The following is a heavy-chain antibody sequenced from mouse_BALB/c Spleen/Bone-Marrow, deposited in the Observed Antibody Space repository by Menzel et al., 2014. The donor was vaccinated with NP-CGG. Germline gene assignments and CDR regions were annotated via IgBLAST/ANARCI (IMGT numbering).Heavy chain of an antibody. J-gene: IGHJ3*01. D-gene: IGHD1-1*01. V-gene: IGHV14-3*02. CDR1: GFNIKDTY. CDR3: ARYYYGSSLFAY. Sequence: EVQLQQSGAELVKPGASVKLSCTASGFNIKDTYMYWVKQRPEQGLEWIGRIDPANGNTKYDPKFQDKATITADTSSNTAYLQLSSLTSEDTAVYYCARYYYGSSLFAYWGQATLVTVSA. CDR2: IDPANGNT.